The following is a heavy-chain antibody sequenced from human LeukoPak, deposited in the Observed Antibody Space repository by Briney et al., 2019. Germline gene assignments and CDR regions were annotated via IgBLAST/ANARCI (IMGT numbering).Heavy chain of an antibody. J-gene: IGHJ5*02. D-gene: IGHD6-25*01. CDR1: GDSIRSHS. CDR3: ALSGSGPAGS. Sequence: PSETLSLTCAVSGDSIRSHSWSWIRLPPGKGLEWIGYTGSTNYNPSLKSRVTIAADTSMNQFSLKLTSVTAADTAVYYCALSGSGPAGSWGQGIMVTVSS. CDR2: TGST. V-gene: IGHV4-59*11.